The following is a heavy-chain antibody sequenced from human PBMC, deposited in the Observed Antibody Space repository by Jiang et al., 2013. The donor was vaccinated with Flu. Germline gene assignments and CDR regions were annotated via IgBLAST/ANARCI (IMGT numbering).Heavy chain of an antibody. CDR3: ARGSGWRVDY. D-gene: IGHD6-19*01. V-gene: IGHV4-4*02. Sequence: YHSGSTNYNPSLKSRVTISVDKSKNQFSLKLSSVTAADTAVYYCARGSGWRVDYWGQGTLVTVSS. J-gene: IGHJ4*02. CDR2: YHSGST.